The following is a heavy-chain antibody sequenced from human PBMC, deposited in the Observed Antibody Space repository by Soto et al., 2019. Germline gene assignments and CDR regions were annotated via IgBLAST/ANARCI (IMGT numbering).Heavy chain of an antibody. CDR1: GFTFSDHY. CDR3: ARLRLTGYFDY. J-gene: IGHJ4*02. Sequence: ESGGGLVKPGGSLRLSCVASGFTFSDHYMTWIRQAPGKGLEWPSFISTSSSYTSYADSVKGRFTISRDNAMNSLYLQMNSLRAEDTAVYYCARLRLTGYFDYWGQGTLVTVSS. V-gene: IGHV3-11*03. CDR2: ISTSSSYT.